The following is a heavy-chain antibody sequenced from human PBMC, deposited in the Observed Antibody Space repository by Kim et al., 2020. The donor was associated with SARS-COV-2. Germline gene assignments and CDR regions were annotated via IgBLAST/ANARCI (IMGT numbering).Heavy chain of an antibody. CDR2: IYYSGST. CDR3: ARPGQREDFDY. V-gene: IGHV4-39*01. Sequence: SETLSLTCTVSGGSISSSSYYWGWIRQPPGKGLEWIGSIYYSGSTYYNPSLKSRVTISVDTSKNQFSLKLSSVTAADTAVYYCARPGQREDFDYWGQGTLVTVSS. CDR1: GGSISSSSYY. D-gene: IGHD6-25*01. J-gene: IGHJ4*02.